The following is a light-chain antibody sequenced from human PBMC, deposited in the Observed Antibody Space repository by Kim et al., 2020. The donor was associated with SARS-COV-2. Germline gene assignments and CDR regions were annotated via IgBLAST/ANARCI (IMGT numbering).Light chain of an antibody. Sequence: EIVLTQSPATLSLSPGERATLSCRANETITTSALAWYQQKAGPAPRLLIYGTSNRATGIADRFSGSGSGTDFTLTVSRLEPEDFAVYYCQQFASSGSTFGQGTKVEIK. CDR3: QQFASSGST. V-gene: IGKV3-20*01. J-gene: IGKJ1*01. CDR1: ETITTSA. CDR2: GTS.